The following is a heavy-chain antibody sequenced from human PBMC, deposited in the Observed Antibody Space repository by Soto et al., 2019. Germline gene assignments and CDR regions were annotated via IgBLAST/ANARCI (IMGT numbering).Heavy chain of an antibody. CDR1: GFTFSTYN. D-gene: IGHD3-22*01. V-gene: IGHV3-48*01. J-gene: IGHJ2*01. CDR3: ARYYDSSGPDL. CDR2: MTTTSTHI. Sequence: GGSLGLSCSASGFTFSTYNMVWVRQAPGMGLEWLSYMTTTSTHIYYADSGKGRFTISRDNAKNSLYLQMNSLRAEDTAVYYSARYYDSSGPDLWGRGTRVTVSS.